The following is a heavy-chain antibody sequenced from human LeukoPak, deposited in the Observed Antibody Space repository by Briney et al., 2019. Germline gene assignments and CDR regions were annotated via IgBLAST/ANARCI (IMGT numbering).Heavy chain of an antibody. Sequence: SETLSLTCTVSGGSISSYYCSWIRQPPEKGLEWIGYIYYSGSTNYNPSLKSRVTISVDTSKNQFSLKLSSVTAADTAVYYCARGMDIVATDYWGQGTLVTVSS. CDR3: ARGMDIVATDY. CDR2: IYYSGST. V-gene: IGHV4-59*01. D-gene: IGHD5-12*01. CDR1: GGSISSYY. J-gene: IGHJ4*02.